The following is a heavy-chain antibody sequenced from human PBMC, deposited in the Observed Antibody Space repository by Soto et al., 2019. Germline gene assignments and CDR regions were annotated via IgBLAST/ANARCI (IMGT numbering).Heavy chain of an antibody. J-gene: IGHJ4*02. CDR3: ARVRSSGWNFDY. D-gene: IGHD6-19*01. Sequence: SETLSLTCTVSGGSISSGDYYWSWIRQPPGKGLEWIGYIYYSGSTYYNPSLKSRVTISVDTSKNQFSLKLSSVTAADTAVYYCARVRSSGWNFDYWGQGTLVTVSS. CDR2: IYYSGST. CDR1: GGSISSGDYY. V-gene: IGHV4-30-4*01.